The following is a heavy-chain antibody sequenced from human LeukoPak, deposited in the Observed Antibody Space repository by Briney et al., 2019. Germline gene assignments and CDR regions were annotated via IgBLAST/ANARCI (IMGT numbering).Heavy chain of an antibody. CDR2: ISSSGGST. D-gene: IGHD2-21*01. J-gene: IGHJ4*02. CDR1: GFTFSNYA. Sequence: PGGSLRLSCAASGFTFSNYAMSWVRQAPGKGLEWVSGISSSGGSTYYADSVKGRFTISRDNSRNTLYLQLNSLRVEDTAVYYFAKFVSPSNPDYFDFWGQGTLVTVSS. V-gene: IGHV3-23*01. CDR3: AKFVSPSNPDYFDF.